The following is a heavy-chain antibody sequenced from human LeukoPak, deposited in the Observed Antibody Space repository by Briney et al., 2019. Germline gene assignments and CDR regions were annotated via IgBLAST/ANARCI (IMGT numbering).Heavy chain of an antibody. D-gene: IGHD3-10*01. J-gene: IGHJ4*02. Sequence: PSETLSLTCAVYGGSFSGYYWSWIRQPSGKGLEWIGEINHSGSTNYNPSLKSRVTISVDTSKNQFSLKLSSVTAADTAVYYCARHPPYGSRSWGAYYFDYWGQGKLVTFSS. CDR1: GGSFSGYY. V-gene: IGHV4-34*01. CDR3: ARHPPYGSRSWGAYYFDY. CDR2: INHSGST.